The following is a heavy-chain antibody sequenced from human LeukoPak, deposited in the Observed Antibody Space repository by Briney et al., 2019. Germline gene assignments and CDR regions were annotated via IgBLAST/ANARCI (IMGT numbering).Heavy chain of an antibody. Sequence: SETLSLTCTVSGGTISGNYYWGWIRQTPGKGLEWIGSIYYSGTTYYNPSLKSRVTISVDTSKNQFSLKLSSVTAADTAVYYCGRVYCSSTSCYYFDHWGQGTLVTVSS. CDR1: GGTISGNYY. CDR2: IYYSGTT. CDR3: GRVYCSSTSCYYFDH. J-gene: IGHJ4*02. V-gene: IGHV4-39*07. D-gene: IGHD2-2*01.